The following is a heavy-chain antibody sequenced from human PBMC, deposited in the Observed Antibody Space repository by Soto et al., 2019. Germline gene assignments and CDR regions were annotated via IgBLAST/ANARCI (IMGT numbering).Heavy chain of an antibody. J-gene: IGHJ6*02. V-gene: IGHV3-30-3*01. CDR2: ISYDGSNK. CDR1: GFTFSSYA. D-gene: IGHD1-1*01. Sequence: GGSLILSCAASGFTFSSYAMHWVRQAPGKGLEWVAVISYDGSNKYYADSVKGRFTISRDNSKNTLYLQMNSLRAEDTAVYYCATWRTYGMDVWGQGTTVTVSS. CDR3: ATWRTYGMDV.